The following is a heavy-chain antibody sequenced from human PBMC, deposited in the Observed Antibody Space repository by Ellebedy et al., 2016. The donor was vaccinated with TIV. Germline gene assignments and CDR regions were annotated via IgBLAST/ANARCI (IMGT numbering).Heavy chain of an antibody. CDR1: GFTFNKAW. J-gene: IGHJ3*01. CDR2: IKSKTDGGTT. Sequence: PGRSLRLSCAASGFTFNKAWMTWVRQAPGKGLEWVGRIKSKTDGGTTDYAAPVKGRFSISRDDSKKTLYLQMNSLKSEDTAIYYCATDTRTVVIVPLVEAFDVWGQGSMVTVSS. CDR3: ATDTRTVVIVPLVEAFDV. D-gene: IGHD2/OR15-2a*01. V-gene: IGHV3-15*01.